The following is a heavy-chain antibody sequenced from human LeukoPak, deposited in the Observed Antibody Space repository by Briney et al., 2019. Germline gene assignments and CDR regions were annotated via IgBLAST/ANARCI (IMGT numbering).Heavy chain of an antibody. Sequence: GGSLRLSCEVSGLTFNEYAMHWVRQARGKGLEWVSGISGNGGGIGYADSVKGRFTISRDNAKNTLYLQMNSLRAEDTAVYYCAREGDYGDYDYWGQGTLVTVSS. CDR2: ISGNGGGI. D-gene: IGHD4-17*01. CDR1: GLTFNEYA. V-gene: IGHV3-9*01. CDR3: AREGDYGDYDY. J-gene: IGHJ4*02.